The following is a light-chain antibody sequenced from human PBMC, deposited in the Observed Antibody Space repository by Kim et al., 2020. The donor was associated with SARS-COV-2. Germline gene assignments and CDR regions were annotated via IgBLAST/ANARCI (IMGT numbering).Light chain of an antibody. CDR1: NIGRKS. Sequence: SYELTQPPSVSVAPGKTARITCGGNNIGRKSVHWYQQKTGQAPVLVIYYDSDRPSGIPERFSGSNSGNTATLTISRVEAGDEADYYCQVWDSSSDHRVFGGGTQLTFL. CDR3: QVWDSSSDHRV. J-gene: IGLJ3*02. V-gene: IGLV3-21*04. CDR2: YDS.